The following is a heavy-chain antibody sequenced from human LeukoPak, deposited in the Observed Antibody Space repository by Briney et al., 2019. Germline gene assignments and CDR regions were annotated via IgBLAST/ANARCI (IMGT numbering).Heavy chain of an antibody. CDR1: GYTFTSYD. V-gene: IGHV1-8*03. J-gene: IGHJ4*02. D-gene: IGHD4-17*01. Sequence: ASVKVSCKASGYTFTSYDINWVRQATGQGLEWMGWMNPNSGNTGYAQKFQGRVTITRNTSISTAYMELSSLRSEDTAVYYCARGGGTTVTTRDYFDYWGQGTLVTVSS. CDR3: ARGGGTTVTTRDYFDY. CDR2: MNPNSGNT.